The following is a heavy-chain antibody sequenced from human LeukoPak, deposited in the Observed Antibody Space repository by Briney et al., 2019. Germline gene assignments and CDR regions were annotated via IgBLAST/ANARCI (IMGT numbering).Heavy chain of an antibody. CDR2: MNPNSGNT. J-gene: IGHJ6*03. V-gene: IGHV1-8*01. Sequence: ASVKVSCKASGYTFTSYDIIWVRQATGQGLEWMGWMNPNSGNTGYAQKFQGRVTMTWNTSITTADMELSSLRPEDTAVYYCARGRKTTGSYYYYMDVWGKGTTVTVSS. CDR3: ARGRKTTGSYYYYMDV. D-gene: IGHD1-14*01. CDR1: GYTFTSYD.